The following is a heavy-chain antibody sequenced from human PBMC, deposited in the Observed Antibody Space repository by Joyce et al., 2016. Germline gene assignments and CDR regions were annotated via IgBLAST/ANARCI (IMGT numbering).Heavy chain of an antibody. V-gene: IGHV3-30*18. Sequence: QVQLVESGGGVVQPGRSLRLSCAASGLTLSNYGVHWVRQAPGKVLEGVAVISYDGIYKYYADSLKGRFTISRDNSKNTVFLEMNSLRAEDTAVYYCAKILTATYSSGWFLDYWGQGTLVTVSS. D-gene: IGHD6-25*01. CDR2: ISYDGIYK. CDR3: AKILTATYSSGWFLDY. J-gene: IGHJ4*02. CDR1: GLTLSNYG.